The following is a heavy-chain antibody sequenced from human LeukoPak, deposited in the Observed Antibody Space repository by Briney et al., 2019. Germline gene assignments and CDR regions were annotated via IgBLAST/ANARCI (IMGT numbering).Heavy chain of an antibody. D-gene: IGHD3-10*01. J-gene: IGHJ4*02. CDR3: ARGGITMVRGVIPLDY. V-gene: IGHV4-30-4*01. CDR2: IYYSGST. Sequence: SQTLSLTCTVSGGSISSGDYYWSWIRQPPGKGLEWIGYIYYSGSTYHNPSLKSRVTISVDTSKNQFSLKLSSVTAADTAVYYCARGGITMVRGVIPLDYWGQGTLVTVSS. CDR1: GGSISSGDYY.